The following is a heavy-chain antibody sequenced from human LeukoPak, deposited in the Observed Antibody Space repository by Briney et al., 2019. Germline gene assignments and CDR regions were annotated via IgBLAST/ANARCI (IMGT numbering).Heavy chain of an antibody. CDR1: GFTLSSYA. J-gene: IGHJ4*02. V-gene: IGHV3-23*01. D-gene: IGHD2-21*01. CDR3: AKAPVTTCRGAYCYPFDY. CDR2: ISDSGNT. Sequence: GGSLRLSCAASGFTLSSYAMSRVRQAPGKGPEWVSAISDSGNTYHADSVKGRFTISRDSSKNTLFLQMNRLRPEDAAVYYCAKAPVTTCRGAYCYPFDYWGQGTLVTVSS.